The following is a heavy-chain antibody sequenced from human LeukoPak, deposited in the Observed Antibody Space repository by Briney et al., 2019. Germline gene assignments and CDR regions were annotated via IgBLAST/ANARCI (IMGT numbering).Heavy chain of an antibody. Sequence: SETLSLTCAVYGGSFSGYYWSWIRQPPGKGLEWIGEVNHSASTNYNPSLKSRVTISVDTSKNQFSLKLSSVTAADTAVYYCARGHPGLPSARRLFDLNLRAFDYWGQGTLVTVSS. CDR3: ARGHPGLPSARRLFDLNLRAFDY. CDR2: VNHSAST. J-gene: IGHJ4*02. V-gene: IGHV4-34*01. D-gene: IGHD2-15*01. CDR1: GGSFSGYY.